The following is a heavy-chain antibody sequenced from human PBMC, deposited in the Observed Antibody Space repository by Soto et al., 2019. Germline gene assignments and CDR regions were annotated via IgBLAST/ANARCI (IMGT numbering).Heavy chain of an antibody. CDR2: IYPGDSDT. CDR1: GYSFTSYW. V-gene: IGHV5-51*01. J-gene: IGHJ4*02. CDR3: ARSPPGCSSTSCYRYFDY. Sequence: GESLKISCKGSGYSFTSYWIGWVRQMPGKGLEWMGIIYPGDSDTRYSPSFQGQVTISADKSISTAYLQWSSLKASDTAMYYCARSPPGCSSTSCYRYFDYWGQGTLVTVSS. D-gene: IGHD2-2*02.